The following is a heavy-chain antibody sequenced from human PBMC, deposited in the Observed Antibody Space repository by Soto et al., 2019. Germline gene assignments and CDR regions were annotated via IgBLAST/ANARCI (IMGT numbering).Heavy chain of an antibody. Sequence: QVQLQESGPGLVKPSQTLSLTCTVSGGSISSGGYYWSWIRQHPGKGLEWIGYIYYSGRTYYNPTLKSRVTRSVNTSKNQSSMKLSSVTAADTAVYYCAKVCGGDCHYGMDVWGQGTTVTVSS. D-gene: IGHD2-21*02. CDR1: GGSISSGGYY. CDR3: AKVCGGDCHYGMDV. V-gene: IGHV4-31*03. J-gene: IGHJ6*02. CDR2: IYYSGRT.